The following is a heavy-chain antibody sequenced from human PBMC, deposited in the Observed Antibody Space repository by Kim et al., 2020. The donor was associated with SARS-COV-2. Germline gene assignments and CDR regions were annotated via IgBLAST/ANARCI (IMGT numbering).Heavy chain of an antibody. CDR3: AGDNYNNYWYKY. J-gene: IGHJ4*02. D-gene: IGHD1-20*01. V-gene: IGHV3-53*01. Sequence: GGSLRLSCAASEFSVRTKTMTCGRPAPGNGLEAIAIMASSEPTDDADSVNGRFTTSRDTSKNTLYLQMDNLRADDTAVYYCAGDNYNNYWYKYWGQGTLVTVSA. CDR1: EFSVRTKT. CDR2: MASSEPT.